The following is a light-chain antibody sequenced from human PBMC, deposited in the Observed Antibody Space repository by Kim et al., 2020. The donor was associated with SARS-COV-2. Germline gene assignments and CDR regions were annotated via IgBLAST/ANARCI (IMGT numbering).Light chain of an antibody. V-gene: IGKV3-20*01. Sequence: SPGERAKLSCRASQSVSTAYLVWYQQKVGQAPRLLLYATSSRANGVPDRFSGSGSETEFSLTISGLEPDDFAVYYCQQCQTTPLTFGGGTKVDIK. J-gene: IGKJ4*01. CDR1: QSVSTAY. CDR2: ATS. CDR3: QQCQTTPLT.